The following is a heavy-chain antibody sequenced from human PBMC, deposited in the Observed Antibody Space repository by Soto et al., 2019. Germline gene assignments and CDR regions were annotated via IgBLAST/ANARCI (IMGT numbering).Heavy chain of an antibody. J-gene: IGHJ4*02. CDR2: ISTDGSIT. CDR3: SRDTDGLHY. CDR1: GLIFSNYR. V-gene: IGHV3-74*01. Sequence: EVQLVESGGGLVQPGGSLRLSCAASGLIFSNYRMHWVCQVPGKGLVWVSCISTDGSITNYADSGKGRFTVSRDNAKNTLYLQMNSLGAEDTAVYYCSRDTDGLHYWGQGTMVTVSS.